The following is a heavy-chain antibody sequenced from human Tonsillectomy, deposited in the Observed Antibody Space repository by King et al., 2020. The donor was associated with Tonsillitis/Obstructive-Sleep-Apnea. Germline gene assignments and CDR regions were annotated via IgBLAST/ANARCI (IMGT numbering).Heavy chain of an antibody. J-gene: IGHJ4*02. CDR1: GYSFINLW. V-gene: IGHV5-51*01. CDR3: ARVLAVAGINLGVDF. Sequence: QLVQSGAEVKKPGESLKISCNGSGYSFINLWIGWVRQMPGKGLEWMGIIYPGDSDTRYSPYFQVQVTISADKSISTAYLQWSSLKASDTAMYYCARVLAVAGINLGVDFWGQGTLVTVSS. CDR2: IYPGDSDT. D-gene: IGHD6-19*01.